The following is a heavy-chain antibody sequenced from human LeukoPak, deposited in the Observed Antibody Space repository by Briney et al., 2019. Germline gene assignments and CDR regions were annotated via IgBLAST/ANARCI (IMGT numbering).Heavy chain of an antibody. CDR1: VGPFSGYD. V-gene: IGHV4-34*01. CDR3: ARGLYWGSAGNGICYMDV. J-gene: IGHJ6*03. D-gene: IGHD2-8*02. Sequence: PSETLSLSCAVYVGPFSGYDWSWIRQPPGKGLEWIGEINERGTTIYNTSRKSRVTITVDTSKDQSALKLTSVTAADTAVYYCARGLYWGSAGNGICYMDVWGNGTTVTVS. CDR2: INERGTT.